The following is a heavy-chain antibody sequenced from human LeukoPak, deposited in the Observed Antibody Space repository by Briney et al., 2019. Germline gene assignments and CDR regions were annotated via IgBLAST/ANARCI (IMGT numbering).Heavy chain of an antibody. D-gene: IGHD1-26*01. J-gene: IGHJ4*02. CDR3: AREVVGATSEFDF. V-gene: IGHV3-48*03. CDR1: GFTFSSHE. CDR2: ITSRGSAI. Sequence: GGSLRLSCAASGFTFSSHEMNWVRQAPGKGLEWVSYITSRGSAIYYADSVKGRFTISRDNAKNSLYLQMNSLRADDTALYYCAREVVGATSEFDFWGQGTLVTVSS.